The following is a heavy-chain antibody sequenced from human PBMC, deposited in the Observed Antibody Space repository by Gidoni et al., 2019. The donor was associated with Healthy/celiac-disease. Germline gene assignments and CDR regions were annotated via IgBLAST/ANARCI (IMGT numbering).Heavy chain of an antibody. CDR3: AREFVAAYGDQGWFDY. CDR1: GFTFSSYC. D-gene: IGHD4-17*01. Sequence: QVQLVESGGGVVQPGRSLRLSCAASGFTFSSYCMHWVRQAPGKGWEWVAVIWYDGSNKYYADSVKGRFTISRDNSKNTLYLQMNSLRAEDTAVYYCAREFVAAYGDQGWFDYWGQGTLVTVSS. CDR2: IWYDGSNK. V-gene: IGHV3-33*01. J-gene: IGHJ4*02.